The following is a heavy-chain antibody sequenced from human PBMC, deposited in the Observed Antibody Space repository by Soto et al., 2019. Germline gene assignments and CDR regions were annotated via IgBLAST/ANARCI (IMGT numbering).Heavy chain of an antibody. D-gene: IGHD4-17*01. J-gene: IGHJ5*02. V-gene: IGHV3-21*01. Sequence: GGSLRLSCAASGFTFSSYSMNWVRQAPGKGLEWVSSISSSSSYIYYADSVKGRFTISRDNAKNSLYLQMNSLRAEDTAVYYCARDGTRMTTYSWFDPWGQGTLVTVSS. CDR3: ARDGTRMTTYSWFDP. CDR1: GFTFSSYS. CDR2: ISSSSSYI.